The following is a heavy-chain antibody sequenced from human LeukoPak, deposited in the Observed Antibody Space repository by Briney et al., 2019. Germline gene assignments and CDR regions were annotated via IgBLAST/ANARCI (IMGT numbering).Heavy chain of an antibody. CDR1: GFIFSSYA. V-gene: IGHV3-23*01. Sequence: GGSLRLSCAASGFIFSSYAMSWVRQAPGKGLEWVSAFSVTAGSSFYADSVTGRFTISRDNSKNTLYLQMNSLRAEDTAVYYCAKSIEGVMVTGFDCWGQGALVTVSS. J-gene: IGHJ4*02. CDR2: FSVTAGSS. CDR3: AKSIEGVMVTGFDC. D-gene: IGHD5-18*01.